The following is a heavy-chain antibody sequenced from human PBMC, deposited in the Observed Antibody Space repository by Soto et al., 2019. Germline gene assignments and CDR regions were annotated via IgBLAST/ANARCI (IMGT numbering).Heavy chain of an antibody. CDR3: AKDQSGDWYFFDS. J-gene: IGHJ4*02. Sequence: QVQLVESGGGVVQPGRSLRLSCAASGFTFSSYGMHWVRQAPGKGLEWVAIISYDGNNKYYADSVKGRFTISRDNSKNTLYLQMNSLRAEDTALYYCAKDQSGDWYFFDSWGQGTLVSVSS. V-gene: IGHV3-30*18. CDR2: ISYDGNNK. D-gene: IGHD2-21*01. CDR1: GFTFSSYG.